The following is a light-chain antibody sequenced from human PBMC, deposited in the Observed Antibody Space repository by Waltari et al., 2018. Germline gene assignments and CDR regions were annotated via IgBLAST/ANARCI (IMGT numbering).Light chain of an antibody. CDR1: ALPTKY. V-gene: IGLV3-10*01. Sequence: SYELTQPPSVSVSPGQTARITCSGDALPTKYAYWYQQKAGQAPVVVIYEDNKRPSGIPERFSGSSSGTLDTLTISGAQVEDQADYYCFSTDSSNNQRVFGGGTKLSVL. CDR3: FSTDSSNNQRV. J-gene: IGLJ3*02. CDR2: EDN.